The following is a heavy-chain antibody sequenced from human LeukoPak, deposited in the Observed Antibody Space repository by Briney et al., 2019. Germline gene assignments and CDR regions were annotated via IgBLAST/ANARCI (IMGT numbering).Heavy chain of an antibody. J-gene: IGHJ4*02. V-gene: IGHV3-7*01. CDR3: AKEQLDGLVDY. D-gene: IGHD6-13*01. CDR1: GFTFSSYW. CDR2: IKQDGSEK. Sequence: GGSLRLSCVASGFTFSSYWMSWVRQAPGKGLEWVANIKQDGSEKYFVDSVKGRFTISRDNSNNSLYLQMNSLRAEDTAVYYCAKEQLDGLVDYWGQGTLVTVSS.